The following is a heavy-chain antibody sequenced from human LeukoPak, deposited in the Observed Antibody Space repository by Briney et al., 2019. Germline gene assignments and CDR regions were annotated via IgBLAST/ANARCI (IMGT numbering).Heavy chain of an antibody. CDR1: GYTFTSYY. CDR2: INPSGGST. Sequence: ASVKVSCKASGYTFTSYYMHWARQAPGQGLEWMGIINPSGGSTFYAQKFQGRVTMTRDTSTSTVYMELSSLRSEDTAVYYCARDGPSSGWYSRYFDYWGQGTLVTVSS. D-gene: IGHD6-19*01. CDR3: ARDGPSSGWYSRYFDY. J-gene: IGHJ4*02. V-gene: IGHV1-46*01.